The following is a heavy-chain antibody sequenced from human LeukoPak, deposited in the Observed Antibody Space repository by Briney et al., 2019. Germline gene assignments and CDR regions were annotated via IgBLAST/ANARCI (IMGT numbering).Heavy chain of an antibody. D-gene: IGHD5-18*01. CDR1: GFTFSDYY. CDR2: IYTGGST. J-gene: IGHJ4*02. Sequence: PGGSLRLSCAASGFTFSDYYMSWIRQAPGKGLEWVSVIYTGGSTYHADSVKDRFTISRDNSKNTVFLSLTAEDTAVYYCARAVRGYSFGSTPTLTFFDYWGQGTLVTVSS. CDR3: ARAVRGYSFGSTPTLTFFDY. V-gene: IGHV3-66*01.